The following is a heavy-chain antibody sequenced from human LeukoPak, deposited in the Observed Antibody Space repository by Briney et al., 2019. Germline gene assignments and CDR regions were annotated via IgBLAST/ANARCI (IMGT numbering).Heavy chain of an antibody. D-gene: IGHD3-10*01. CDR1: GGSISSSSYH. CDR2: IYYSGTT. Sequence: SETLSPTCTVSGGSISSSSYHWGWTRQPPGKGLEWIGSIYYSGTTYSNPSLNSRVTISRDTSKNQFSLQLHSVTAADTAVYYCARDRVVRAYGMDVWGQGTTVTVSS. V-gene: IGHV4-39*02. CDR3: ARDRVVRAYGMDV. J-gene: IGHJ6*02.